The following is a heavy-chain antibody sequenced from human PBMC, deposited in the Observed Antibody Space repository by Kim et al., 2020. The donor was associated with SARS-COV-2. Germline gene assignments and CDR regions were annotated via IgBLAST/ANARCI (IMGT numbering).Heavy chain of an antibody. V-gene: IGHV3-23*01. CDR3: AKDHESSGWPTFDY. J-gene: IGHJ4*02. Sequence: YADSVKGRFTDSRDNAKNTLYLQMDSLRAEDTALYYCAKDHESSGWPTFDYWGQGILVTVSS. D-gene: IGHD3-22*01.